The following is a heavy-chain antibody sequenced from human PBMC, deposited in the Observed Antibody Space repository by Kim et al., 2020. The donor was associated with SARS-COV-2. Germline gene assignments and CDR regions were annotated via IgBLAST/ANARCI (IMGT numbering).Heavy chain of an antibody. D-gene: IGHD6-13*01. CDR3: ARDGVAAGVYFDC. Sequence: GGSLRLSCAASGFTFSSHWMSWVRQAPGKGQWVANINQDGTKKDYVDSVKGRLTISRDNSKNSLYLQMSSLRVEDTAVYFCARDGVAAGVYFDCWGQGAL. J-gene: IGHJ4*02. V-gene: IGHV3-7*01. CDR1: GFTFSSHW. CDR2: INQDGTKK.